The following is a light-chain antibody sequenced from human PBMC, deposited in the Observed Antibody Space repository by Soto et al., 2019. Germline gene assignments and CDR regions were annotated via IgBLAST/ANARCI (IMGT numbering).Light chain of an antibody. V-gene: IGKV1-9*01. Sequence: DIQLTQSPSFLSASVGDRVTITCRASQGISSYLAWYQQKPGTAPKLLIYAASTLQSGVPSRFSGSGYGTEFTLTISSLQPEDFATYYCQQLNSYPLTFGGGTKVEIK. CDR1: QGISSY. CDR3: QQLNSYPLT. CDR2: AAS. J-gene: IGKJ4*01.